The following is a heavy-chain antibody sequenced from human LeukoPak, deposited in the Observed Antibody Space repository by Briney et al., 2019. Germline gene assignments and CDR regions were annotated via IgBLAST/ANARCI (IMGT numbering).Heavy chain of an antibody. Sequence: GRSLRLSCAASGSTFSDYSMNWVRQAPGKGLEWVSSISSSSSYIYYADSVKGRFTTSRDNAKNSLYLQMNSLRAEDTALYYCARDDSSYDYWGQGTLVTVSS. CDR2: ISSSSSYI. D-gene: IGHD4-11*01. CDR1: GSTFSDYS. J-gene: IGHJ4*02. V-gene: IGHV3-21*01. CDR3: ARDDSSYDY.